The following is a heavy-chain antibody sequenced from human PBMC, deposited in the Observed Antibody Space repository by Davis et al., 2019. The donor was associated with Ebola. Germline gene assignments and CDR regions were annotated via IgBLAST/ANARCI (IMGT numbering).Heavy chain of an antibody. CDR3: AKDGWAYSYGTDY. D-gene: IGHD5-18*01. V-gene: IGHV3-21*01. J-gene: IGHJ4*02. Sequence: GESLKISCAASGFTFSSYWMSWVRQAPGKGLEWVSSISSDSDYIYYADSAKGRFTISRDNAKNSLYLQMNSLRAEDTAVYYCAKDGWAYSYGTDYWGQGTLVTVSS. CDR1: GFTFSSYW. CDR2: ISSDSDYI.